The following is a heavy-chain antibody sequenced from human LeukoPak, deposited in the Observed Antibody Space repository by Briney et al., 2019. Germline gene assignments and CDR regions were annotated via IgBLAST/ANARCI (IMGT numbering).Heavy chain of an antibody. V-gene: IGHV3-23*01. D-gene: IGHD3-22*01. CDR3: ARDLGQYYDTSDNWFDP. J-gene: IGHJ5*02. Sequence: GGSLRLSCAASGFTFSSYGMSWVRQAPGKGLEWVSAISGSGGSTYYADSVKGRSTISRDNAKNTLNLQMNSLRAEDTAVYYCARDLGQYYDTSDNWFDPWGQGTLVTVSS. CDR2: ISGSGGST. CDR1: GFTFSSYG.